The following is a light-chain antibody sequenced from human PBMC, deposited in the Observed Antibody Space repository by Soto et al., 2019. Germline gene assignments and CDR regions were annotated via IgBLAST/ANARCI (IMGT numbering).Light chain of an antibody. Sequence: EIVLTQSPGTLSLSPGERATLSCRASQSVSSSYLAWYQQKPGQAPRLLIYGASSRATGISDRFSGSGSGTDLTLTISILEPEDFAVDYCQQYGSSPRSFGQGTKVEIK. CDR1: QSVSSSY. V-gene: IGKV3-20*01. J-gene: IGKJ1*01. CDR3: QQYGSSPRS. CDR2: GAS.